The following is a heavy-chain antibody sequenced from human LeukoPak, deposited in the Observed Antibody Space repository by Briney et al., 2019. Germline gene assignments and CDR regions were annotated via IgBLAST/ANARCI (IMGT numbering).Heavy chain of an antibody. CDR3: AREGLPGLCTSTSCYAVFDP. Sequence: KPSETLSLTCAVSGGSISSSGYCWGWIRQSPGNGLEWIGSLSFGGSTYYNPSLKSRVTISGDTAKNHVSLKLISVSAADTAVYYCAREGLPGLCTSTSCYAVFDPWGQGTLVTVSS. CDR2: LSFGGST. D-gene: IGHD2-2*01. J-gene: IGHJ5*02. CDR1: GGSISSSGYC. V-gene: IGHV4-39*02.